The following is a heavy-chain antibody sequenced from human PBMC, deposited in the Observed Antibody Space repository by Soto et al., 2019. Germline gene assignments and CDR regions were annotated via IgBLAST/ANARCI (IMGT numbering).Heavy chain of an antibody. J-gene: IGHJ4*02. CDR2: ISYDGSNK. CDR3: ARGVLEVIISDYFDY. CDR1: GFTFSSYA. V-gene: IGHV3-30*04. Sequence: QVQLVESGGGVVQPGRSLRLSCAASGFTFSSYAMHWVRQAPGKGLEWVAVISYDGSNKYYADSVKGRFTISRDNSKNTLYLQMNSLRAEDTAVYYCARGVLEVIISDYFDYWGQGTLVTVYS. D-gene: IGHD3-3*01.